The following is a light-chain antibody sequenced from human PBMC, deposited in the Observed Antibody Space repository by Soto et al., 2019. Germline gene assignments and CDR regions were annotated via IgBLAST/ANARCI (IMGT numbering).Light chain of an antibody. Sequence: QSALTQPASVSGSPGQSITISCTGSSSSRAVSWFQQHPGQAPNLIIYEGRERPSGVSRRFSGSSSGSTASLTISGLQAGDEADYFCCSSSNNYVVFGGGTKVTVL. J-gene: IGLJ2*01. CDR2: EGR. CDR1: SSSRA. CDR3: CSSSNNYVV. V-gene: IGLV2-23*01.